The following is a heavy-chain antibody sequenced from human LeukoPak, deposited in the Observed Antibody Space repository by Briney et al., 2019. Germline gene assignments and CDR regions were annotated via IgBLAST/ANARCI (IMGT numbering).Heavy chain of an antibody. CDR2: ISYDGSNK. CDR1: GFTFSSYA. CDR3: ARGAPYYDFWSGYFWDY. J-gene: IGHJ4*02. V-gene: IGHV3-30-3*01. D-gene: IGHD3-3*01. Sequence: GGSLRLSCAASGFTFSSYAMHWVRQAPGKGLEWVAVISYDGSNKYYADSVKGRFTISRDNSKNTLYLQMNSLRAEDTAMYYCARGAPYYDFWSGYFWDYWGQGTLVTVSS.